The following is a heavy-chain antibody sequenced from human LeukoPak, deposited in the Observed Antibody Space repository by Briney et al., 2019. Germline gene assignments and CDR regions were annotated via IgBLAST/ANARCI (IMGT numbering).Heavy chain of an antibody. CDR3: ARGLDSGSPPLGTFEI. Sequence: GASVKVSCKASGGSFSSYAISWVRQAPGQGLEWMGGILPIVNTADYAQKFQGRVTITADESASTAYMDLSSLRSEDTAVYYCARGLDSGSPPLGTFEIWGQGTMVTVSS. CDR1: GGSFSSYA. CDR2: ILPIVNTA. D-gene: IGHD1-26*01. V-gene: IGHV1-69*13. J-gene: IGHJ3*02.